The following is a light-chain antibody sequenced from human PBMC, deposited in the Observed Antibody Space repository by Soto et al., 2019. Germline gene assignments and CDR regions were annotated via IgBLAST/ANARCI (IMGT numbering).Light chain of an antibody. V-gene: IGKV3-15*01. J-gene: IGKJ2*01. Sequence: EIVMTQSPATLSLSPGERATLSCRASQTIDNTLAWYQRKPGQAPRLLIYDASTRATGVPARFSGSGSGTDFTLTISSLQSEDFAVYYCPPYNYLPYTFGQGTKVDIK. CDR1: QTIDNT. CDR2: DAS. CDR3: PPYNYLPYT.